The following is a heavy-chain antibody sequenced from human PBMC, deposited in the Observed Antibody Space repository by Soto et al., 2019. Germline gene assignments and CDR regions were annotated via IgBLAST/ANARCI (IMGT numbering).Heavy chain of an antibody. J-gene: IGHJ4*02. CDR1: GYKFINYW. V-gene: IGHV5-51*01. D-gene: IGHD3-22*01. CDR3: ERTVSSGYYVPFDY. CDR2: IYPGDSDT. Sequence: GESLKISCKGSGYKFINYWIGWVRQMPGKGLEWMGIIYPGDSDTRYSPSFQGQVTFSVDKSITTAYLQWSSLKASDTAMYYCERTVSSGYYVPFDYWGQGTLVTVSS.